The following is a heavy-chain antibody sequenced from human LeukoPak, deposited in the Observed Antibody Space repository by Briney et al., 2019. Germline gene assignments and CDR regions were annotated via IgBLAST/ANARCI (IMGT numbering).Heavy chain of an antibody. V-gene: IGHV1-2*02. D-gene: IGHD6-13*01. CDR3: ARDSQQQLVLYYFDY. Sequence: GASVKVSRKASGYTFTDYYIHWVRQAPGQGLEWVGWIKPDSGGTTYPQKFQGRVTMTRDTSISTTYMELSRLTSDDTAVYYCARDSQQQLVLYYFDYWGQGTLVTVSS. J-gene: IGHJ4*02. CDR1: GYTFTDYY. CDR2: IKPDSGGT.